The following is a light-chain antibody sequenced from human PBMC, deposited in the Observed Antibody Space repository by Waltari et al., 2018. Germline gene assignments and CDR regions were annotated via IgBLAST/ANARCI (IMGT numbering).Light chain of an antibody. V-gene: IGKV2-29*03. J-gene: IGKJ4*01. CDR2: EVS. CDR3: MQGVHLPLT. Sequence: DIVMTQTPLSLSVSPGQPAPIPCKSSQSLLHRDGKNYLYWYLKRPGQAPQLLISEVSSRFSGVPDRFSGSGSGTDFTLKISRVEAEDVGLYYCMQGVHLPLTFGGGTKVEIQ. CDR1: QSLLHRDGKNY.